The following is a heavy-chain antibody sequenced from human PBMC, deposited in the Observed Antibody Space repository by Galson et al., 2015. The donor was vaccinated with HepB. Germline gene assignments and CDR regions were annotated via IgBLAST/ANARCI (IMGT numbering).Heavy chain of an antibody. V-gene: IGHV5-10-1*01. D-gene: IGHD3-10*01. CDR2: IDPSDSYT. CDR3: ASRHSYFRSGTWYNVSDY. Sequence: IPGKGLEWMGRIDPSDSYTDYSPSFRGHVTFSADKSITTAYLQWSSLKASDTAMYYCASRHSYFRSGTWYNVSDYWGQGTLVTVSS. J-gene: IGHJ4*02.